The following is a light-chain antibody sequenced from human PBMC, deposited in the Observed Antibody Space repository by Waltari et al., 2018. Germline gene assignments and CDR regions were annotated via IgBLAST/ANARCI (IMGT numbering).Light chain of an antibody. Sequence: QSVLTQPPSASGTPGQRVTISCSGRSSNIGSIYVYWYQQLPGSAPKLLISRDNRRTSGVPDRFSGSKSGTSASLAISGLRSEDEADYYCAAWDDSLGGVVFGGGTKLTVL. CDR1: SSNIGSIY. V-gene: IGLV1-47*01. J-gene: IGLJ2*01. CDR2: RDN. CDR3: AAWDDSLGGVV.